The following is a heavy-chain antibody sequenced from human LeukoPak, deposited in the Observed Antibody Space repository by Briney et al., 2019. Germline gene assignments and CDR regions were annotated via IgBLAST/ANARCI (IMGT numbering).Heavy chain of an antibody. CDR2: ISGDTT. V-gene: IGHV3-23*01. J-gene: IGHJ4*02. CDR3: AKDLSGSGWASHY. Sequence: GGSLRLSCAASGFSFSSSAMNWVRRPPGKGLEWVSSISGDTTYYADSVKGRFTISRDNSKNTLYLQMNSLRAEDTALYYCAKDLSGSGWASHYWGQGTLVTVSS. D-gene: IGHD6-19*01. CDR1: GFSFSSSA.